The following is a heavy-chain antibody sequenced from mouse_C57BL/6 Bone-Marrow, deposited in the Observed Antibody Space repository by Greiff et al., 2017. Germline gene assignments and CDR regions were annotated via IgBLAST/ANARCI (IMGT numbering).Heavy chain of an antibody. CDR1: GFSLTSYG. CDR3: AREDYYGTNYYAMDY. CDR2: IWSGGST. J-gene: IGHJ4*01. D-gene: IGHD1-1*01. Sequence: VKLMESGPGLVQPSQSLSITCTVSGFSLTSYGVHWVRQSPGKGLEWLGVIWSGGSTDYNAAFISRLSISKDNSKSQVFFKMNSLQADDTAIYYCAREDYYGTNYYAMDYWGQGTSVTVSS. V-gene: IGHV2-2*01.